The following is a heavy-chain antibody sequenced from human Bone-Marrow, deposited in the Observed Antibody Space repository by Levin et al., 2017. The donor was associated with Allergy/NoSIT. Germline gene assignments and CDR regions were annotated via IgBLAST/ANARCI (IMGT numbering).Heavy chain of an antibody. Sequence: PSETLSLTCAVYGGSFSDYYWTWIRQPPGKGLEWIGEINQGGSSTYNPSLKSRVSISIDTSKNHFSLKLRSVTAADTAVYYCARALGAIVVVPAAFDFWGQGTLVTVSS. V-gene: IGHV4-34*01. J-gene: IGHJ4*02. CDR1: GGSFSDYY. CDR2: INQGGSS. CDR3: ARALGAIVVVPAAFDF. D-gene: IGHD2-2*01.